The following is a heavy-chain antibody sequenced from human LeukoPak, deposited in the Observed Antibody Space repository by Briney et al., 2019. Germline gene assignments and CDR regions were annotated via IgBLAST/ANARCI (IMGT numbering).Heavy chain of an antibody. CDR3: AKVGIAVEFDY. V-gene: IGHV3-21*01. CDR2: ISSSSSYI. CDR1: GFTFSSYS. Sequence: GSLRLSCAASGFTFSSYSMNWVRQAPGKGLEWVSSISSSSSYIYYADSVKGRFTISRDNSKNTLYLQMNSLRAEDTAVYYCAKVGIAVEFDYWGQGTLVTVSS. J-gene: IGHJ4*02. D-gene: IGHD6-19*01.